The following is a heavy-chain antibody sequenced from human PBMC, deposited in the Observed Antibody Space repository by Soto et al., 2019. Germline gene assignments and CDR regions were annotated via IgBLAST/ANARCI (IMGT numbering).Heavy chain of an antibody. J-gene: IGHJ4*02. CDR3: ARAHTYSYDISGYSKQSFHFDS. V-gene: IGHV4-31*03. D-gene: IGHD3-22*01. Sequence: SETLSLTCNVSGGSISSGGYYWNWIRQVPGRGLEWIGYISYSASSFYNPSLESRVSVSIDTSGNQFSLKLSSMTAADTAVYFCARAHTYSYDISGYSKQSFHFDSWGQGTLVTVSS. CDR1: GGSISSGGYY. CDR2: ISYSASS.